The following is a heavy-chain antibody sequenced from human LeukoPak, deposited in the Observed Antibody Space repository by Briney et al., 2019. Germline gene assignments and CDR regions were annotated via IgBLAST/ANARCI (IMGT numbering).Heavy chain of an antibody. J-gene: IGHJ4*02. CDR3: ARAFAPGYCSGSSCPFDY. CDR1: GFTFSSYS. CDR2: IISGSNTI. D-gene: IGHD2-15*01. V-gene: IGHV3-48*01. Sequence: GGSLRLSCAASGFTFSSYSMNWVRQAPGKGLEWVSYIISGSNTIYYSDSVKGRFTISRDNAKNSLYLQMNSLRAEDMAVYYCARAFAPGYCSGSSCPFDYWGQGTLVTVSS.